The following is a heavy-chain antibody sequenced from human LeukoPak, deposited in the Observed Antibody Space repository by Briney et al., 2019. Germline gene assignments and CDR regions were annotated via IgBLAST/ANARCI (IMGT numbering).Heavy chain of an antibody. D-gene: IGHD5-24*01. CDR2: IHYSGRI. J-gene: IGHJ4*02. CDR1: GGSFSGYY. CDR3: SRGTDAYKCGNS. Sequence: SETLSLTCAVYGGSFSGYYWTWIRQPPGKGLEWIGEIHYSGRINYNPSLKSRVTISADTSNNHSSLTITSVTAADTAVYYCSRGTDAYKCGNSWGQGTLVTVSS. V-gene: IGHV4-34*01.